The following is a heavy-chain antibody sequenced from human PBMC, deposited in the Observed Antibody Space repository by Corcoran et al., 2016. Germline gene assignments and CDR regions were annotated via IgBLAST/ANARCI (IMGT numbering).Heavy chain of an antibody. J-gene: IGHJ6*02. Sequence: EVQLVESGGGLVQPGGSLRLSCAASGFTFSSYSMNWVRQAPGKGLEWVSYISSSSSTIYYADSVKGRVTISRDNAKNSLYLQMNSLRAEDTAVYYCANWLDYYGSGSYDYYYGMDVWGQGTTVTVSS. CDR1: GFTFSSYS. CDR2: ISSSSSTI. D-gene: IGHD3-10*01. V-gene: IGHV3-48*04. CDR3: ANWLDYYGSGSYDYYYGMDV.